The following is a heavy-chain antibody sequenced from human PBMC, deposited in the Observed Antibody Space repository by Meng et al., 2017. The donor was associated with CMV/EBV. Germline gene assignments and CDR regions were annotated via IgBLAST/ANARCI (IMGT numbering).Heavy chain of an antibody. CDR1: GYTFTSYG. CDR2: ISAYNGNT. J-gene: IGHJ6*02. CDR3: AREMAAIEDYYYGMDV. Sequence: ASVKVSCKASGYTFTSYGISWVRQAPGQGLEWMGWISAYNGNTNYAQKLQGRVTMTTDTSTSTAYMELRSLRSDDTAVYYCAREMAAIEDYYYGMDVWGQGTTVTV. V-gene: IGHV1-18*01. D-gene: IGHD2-2*02.